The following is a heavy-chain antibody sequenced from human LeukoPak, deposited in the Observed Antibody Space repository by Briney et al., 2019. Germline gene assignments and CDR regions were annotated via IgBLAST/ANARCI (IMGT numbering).Heavy chain of an antibody. CDR2: MNPNSGNT. CDR1: GYTFTSYD. D-gene: IGHD3-10*01. J-gene: IGHJ3*02. Sequence: ASVKVSCKASGYTFTSYDINWVRQATGQGLEWMGWMNPNSGNTGYAQKFQGRVTMTRNTSISTAYMELSSLRSEDTAVYYCARGGKLMITMVRGALASRDAFDIWGQGTMVTVSS. CDR3: ARGGKLMITMVRGALASRDAFDI. V-gene: IGHV1-8*01.